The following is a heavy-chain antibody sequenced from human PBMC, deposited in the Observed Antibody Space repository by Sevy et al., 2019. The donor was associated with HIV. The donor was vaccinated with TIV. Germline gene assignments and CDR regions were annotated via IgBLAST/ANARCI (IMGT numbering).Heavy chain of an antibody. CDR1: GYSISSGYY. CDR2: IYHSGST. V-gene: IGHV4-38-2*02. Sequence: SETPSLTCAVSGYSISSGYYWGWIRQPPGKGLEWIGSIYHSGSTYYNPSLKSRVTISVDTSKNQFSLKLSSVTAADTAVYYCARDRFLESFDYWGQGTLVTVSS. CDR3: ARDRFLESFDY. J-gene: IGHJ4*02. D-gene: IGHD3-3*01.